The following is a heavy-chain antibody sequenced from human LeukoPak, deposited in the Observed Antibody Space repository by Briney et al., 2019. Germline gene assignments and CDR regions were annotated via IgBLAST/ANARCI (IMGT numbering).Heavy chain of an antibody. CDR2: ISGYNDNT. D-gene: IGHD6-13*01. CDR1: GYTFTSYA. J-gene: IGHJ4*02. V-gene: IGHV1-18*01. CDR3: ASTPGYSSSWNDY. Sequence: SSVKVSCKASGYTFTSYAIHWVRQAPGQGLEWMGWISGYNDNTNYAQKIQGRVTMTTDTSTSTAYVELRSLRSDDTAVYYCASTPGYSSSWNDYWGQGTLVTVSS.